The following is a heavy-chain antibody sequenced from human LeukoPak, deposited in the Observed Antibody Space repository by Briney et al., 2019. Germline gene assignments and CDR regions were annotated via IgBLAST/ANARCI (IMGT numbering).Heavy chain of an antibody. CDR3: ARLYSVVVVAASQEGMDV. CDR2: IIPILGIA. CDR1: VGTLSSYA. D-gene: IGHD2-15*01. J-gene: IGHJ6*02. V-gene: IGHV1-69*04. Sequence: SVNVSRRASVGTLSSYAISWVRPAPGQGREWMGRIIPILGIANYAQKFQGRVTITAHKSKSTAYMELSSLRSEATAVYYCARLYSVVVVAASQEGMDVWGQGTTVTVSS.